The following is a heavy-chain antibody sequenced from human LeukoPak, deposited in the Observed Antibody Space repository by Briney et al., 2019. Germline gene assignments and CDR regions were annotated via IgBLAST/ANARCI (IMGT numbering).Heavy chain of an antibody. Sequence: SETLSLTCTVSGGSISSYYWSWIRQPPGKGLEWIGYIYYSGSTNYNPSLKSRVTISVDTSKNQFSLKLTSVTAADTAVYYCARLGIGVVPSAMLGDYYFDYWGQGTRVTVSS. V-gene: IGHV4-59*08. CDR2: IYYSGST. D-gene: IGHD2-2*01. CDR3: ARLGIGVVPSAMLGDYYFDY. J-gene: IGHJ4*02. CDR1: GGSISSYY.